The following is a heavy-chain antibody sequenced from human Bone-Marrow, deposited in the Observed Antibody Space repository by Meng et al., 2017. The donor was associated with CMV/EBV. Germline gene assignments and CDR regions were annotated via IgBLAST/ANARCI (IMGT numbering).Heavy chain of an antibody. J-gene: IGHJ1*01. CDR1: GFTFSTFA. CDR2: VWSDGSNK. Sequence: GESLKISCATSGFTFSTFAMHWVRQAPGKGLEWVAVVWSDGSNKYYADSVKGRFTISRDNSKNTLYVQMNSLRAEDTAVYYCAKDYRVDYGDYAEYFHHWGQGTLVTVSS. CDR3: AKDYRVDYGDYAEYFHH. D-gene: IGHD4-17*01. V-gene: IGHV3-33*03.